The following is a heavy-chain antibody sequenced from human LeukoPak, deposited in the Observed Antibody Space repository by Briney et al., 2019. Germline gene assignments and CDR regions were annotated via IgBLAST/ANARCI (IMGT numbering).Heavy chain of an antibody. D-gene: IGHD2-2*01. CDR2: ITPSAGST. J-gene: IGHJ3*02. CDR3: ARVPCASSSCPRRALDI. Sequence: ASVKVSCKASGYTFTSCYIHWVRQAPGQGLEWMGIITPSAGSTTYAQKFQGRVNMTRDTSTSTVYMELSSLRSEDTAVYYCARVPCASSSCPRRALDIWGQGTMVTVSS. CDR1: GYTFTSCY. V-gene: IGHV1-46*01.